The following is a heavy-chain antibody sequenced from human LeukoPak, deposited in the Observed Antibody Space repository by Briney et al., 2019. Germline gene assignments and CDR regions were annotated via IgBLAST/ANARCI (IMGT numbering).Heavy chain of an antibody. Sequence: GGSLRLSCAASGFTFSDYYMNWIRQAPGKGLEWVSYINGRSTTIYYADSVKGRFTISRDNAKNTLYLQMNSLRAEDTAVYYCARDRFRDGYSPFDYWGQGTLVTVPS. D-gene: IGHD5-24*01. CDR1: GFTFSDYY. J-gene: IGHJ4*02. CDR2: INGRSTTI. CDR3: ARDRFRDGYSPFDY. V-gene: IGHV3-11*04.